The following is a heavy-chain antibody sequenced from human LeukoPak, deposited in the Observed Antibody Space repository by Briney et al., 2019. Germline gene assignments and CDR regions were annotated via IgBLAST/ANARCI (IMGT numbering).Heavy chain of an antibody. V-gene: IGHV3-74*01. CDR2: ISTDASST. D-gene: IGHD6-6*01. J-gene: IGHJ4*02. Sequence: GGSLRLSCAGSGFTFSSYWMHWVRQAPGKGLVWVSRISTDASSTTYADSVKGRFTISRDNAKDTLYLQMNSLRAEDTAVYYCAKVGRSSPYDYWGQGTLVTVSS. CDR3: AKVGRSSPYDY. CDR1: GFTFSSYW.